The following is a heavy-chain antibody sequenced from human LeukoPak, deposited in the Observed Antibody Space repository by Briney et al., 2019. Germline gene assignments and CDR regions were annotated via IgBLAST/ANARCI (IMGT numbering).Heavy chain of an antibody. D-gene: IGHD3-3*01. Sequence: GGSLRLSCAASGFTFSSYAMHWVRQAPGKGLEWVAFIRYDGSDKYYADSVKGRFTISRDNSRNTLYLQMNGLRAEDTTMYYCAKGNLAWSGTFDYWGQGTLVTVSS. CDR3: AKGNLAWSGTFDY. CDR2: IRYDGSDK. CDR1: GFTFSSYA. V-gene: IGHV3-30*02. J-gene: IGHJ4*02.